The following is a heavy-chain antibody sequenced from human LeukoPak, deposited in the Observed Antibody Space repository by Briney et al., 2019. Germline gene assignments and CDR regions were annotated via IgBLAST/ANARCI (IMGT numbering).Heavy chain of an antibody. J-gene: IGHJ5*02. D-gene: IGHD2-2*01. CDR1: GFTFSSYG. V-gene: IGHV3-30*02. CDR3: AKDLVVVVPAARMFDP. CDR2: IRYDGSNK. Sequence: GGSLRLSCAASGFTFSSYGMHRVRQAPGKGLEWVAFIRYDGSNKYYADSVKGRFTISRDNSKNTLYLQMNSLRAEDTAVYYCAKDLVVVVPAARMFDPWGQGTLVTVSS.